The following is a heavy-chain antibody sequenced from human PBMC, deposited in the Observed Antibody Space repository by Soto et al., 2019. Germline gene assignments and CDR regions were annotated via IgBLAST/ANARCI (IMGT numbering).Heavy chain of an antibody. V-gene: IGHV3-23*01. D-gene: IGHD2-15*01. CDR1: GFTFSGYA. CDR2: MSGGGDST. J-gene: IGHJ4*02. CDR3: AKSRYCSGASCYLRHGDYFDY. Sequence: EVQVSESGGGLVQPGGSLRLSCAASGFTFSGYAMSWVRQAPGKGLEWVSVMSGGGDSTHYADSVKGRFTISRDNSKNTLYLQMNSLRAEDTAIYYCAKSRYCSGASCYLRHGDYFDYWGQGTLVTVSS.